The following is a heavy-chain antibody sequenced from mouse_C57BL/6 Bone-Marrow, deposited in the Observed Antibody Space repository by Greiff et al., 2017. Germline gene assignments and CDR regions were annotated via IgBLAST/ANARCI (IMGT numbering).Heavy chain of an antibody. V-gene: IGHV1-64*01. CDR3: ARGRQFAY. J-gene: IGHJ3*01. CDR1: GYTFTSYW. Sequence: QVKLLQPGAELVKPGASVKLSCKASGYTFTSYWMHWVQQRPGQGLEWIGMIHPNCGSTNYNEKLKSKVTLTVDKSSSTAYMQLSSLTSEDSAVYYCARGRQFAYWGQGTLVTVSA. D-gene: IGHD6-1*01. CDR2: IHPNCGST.